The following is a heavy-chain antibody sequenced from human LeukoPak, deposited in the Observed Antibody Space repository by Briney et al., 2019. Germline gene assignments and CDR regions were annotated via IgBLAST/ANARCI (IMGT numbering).Heavy chain of an antibody. CDR1: GYTFTGYY. V-gene: IGHV1-2*02. D-gene: IGHD6-13*01. J-gene: IGHJ4*02. Sequence: ASVKVSCKASGYTFTGYYMHWVRQAPGQGLEWMGWINPNSGGTNYAQKFQGRVTMTRDTSISTAYMELSRLRSDDTAVYYCARTNTRYSSSWYDYWGQGTLVTVSS. CDR2: INPNSGGT. CDR3: ARTNTRYSSSWYDY.